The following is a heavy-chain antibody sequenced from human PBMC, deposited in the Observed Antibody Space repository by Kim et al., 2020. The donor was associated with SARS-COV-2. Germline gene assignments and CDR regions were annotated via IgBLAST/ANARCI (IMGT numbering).Heavy chain of an antibody. D-gene: IGHD3-3*01. V-gene: IGHV3-9*01. CDR3: AQDWESYDFWSGCWFDP. Sequence: VKCRFTNSRDNAKNSLYLQMNSLRAEDTALYYCAQDWESYDFWSGCWFDPWGQGTLVTVSS. J-gene: IGHJ5*02.